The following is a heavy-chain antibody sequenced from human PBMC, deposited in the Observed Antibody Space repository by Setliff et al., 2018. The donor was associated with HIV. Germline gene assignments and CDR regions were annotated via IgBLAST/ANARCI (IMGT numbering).Heavy chain of an antibody. CDR2: IYASGST. CDR1: DDSISSGANY. D-gene: IGHD2-21*02. J-gene: IGHJ5*02. CDR3: ARHDCGGDCSINWFDP. V-gene: IGHV4-61*02. Sequence: PSETLSLTCSVSDDSISSGANYWSWIRQPAGQRLEWIGRIYASGSTNYNPSLKSRVSISVDMSQNQFSLKVTSVTAADTAVYYCARHDCGGDCSINWFDPWGQGTLVTVSS.